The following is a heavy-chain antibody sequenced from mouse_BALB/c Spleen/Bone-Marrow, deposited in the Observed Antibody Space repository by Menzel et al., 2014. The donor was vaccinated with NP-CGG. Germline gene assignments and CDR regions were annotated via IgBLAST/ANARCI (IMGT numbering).Heavy chain of an antibody. CDR2: IDPANGNT. J-gene: IGHJ4*01. V-gene: IGHV14-3*02. CDR1: GFNIKDTY. D-gene: IGHD2-1*01. CDR3: ARVYPNAMDY. Sequence: EVQLVESGAELVKPGASVKLSCTASGFNIKDTYMHWVKQRPEQGLEWIGRIDPANGNTKYDPKFQGKATITADTSSNTAYLQLSSLTSEDTAVYYRARVYPNAMDYWGQGTSVTVSS.